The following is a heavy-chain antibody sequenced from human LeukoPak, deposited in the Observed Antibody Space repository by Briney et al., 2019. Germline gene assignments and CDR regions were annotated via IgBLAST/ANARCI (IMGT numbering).Heavy chain of an antibody. CDR2: IDTTGDK. CDR3: TRDRRADYGGNDDAFDI. D-gene: IGHD4-23*01. Sequence: PGGSLRLCCAAAGFTCNNYDMPRVRRVTGKGQEWVSHIDTTGDKHYSGSVKGRFTISRENGKSSLYLQMSSRRAGDTAMYYCTRDRRADYGGNDDAFDIWGQGTMVTVSS. CDR1: GFTCNNYD. V-gene: IGHV3-13*01. J-gene: IGHJ3*02.